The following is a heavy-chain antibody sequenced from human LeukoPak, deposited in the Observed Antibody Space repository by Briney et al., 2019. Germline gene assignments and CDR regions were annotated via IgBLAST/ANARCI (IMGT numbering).Heavy chain of an antibody. D-gene: IGHD5-18*01. CDR2: IYHSGNT. V-gene: IGHV4-4*02. CDR1: GASISSGNW. J-gene: IGHJ3*02. CDR3: ASPTTAMVISAFDI. Sequence: SGTLSLTCAVSGASISSGNWWSWVRQPPGKGLEWIGEIYHSGNTNYNPSLKSRVTISVDKSNNQFSLKLNSVTAADTAVYYCASPTTAMVISAFDIWGQGTMVTVSS.